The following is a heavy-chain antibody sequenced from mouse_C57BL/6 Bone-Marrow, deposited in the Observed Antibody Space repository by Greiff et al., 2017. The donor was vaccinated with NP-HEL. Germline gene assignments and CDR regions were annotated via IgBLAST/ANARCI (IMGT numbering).Heavy chain of an antibody. Sequence: EVQLQQSGPGLVKPSQSLSLTCSVTGYSITSGYYWNWIRQFPGNKLEWMGYISYDGSNNYNQSLKNRITITRDKSKNQFFLKLNAVTTEDTATYFCARESNYYYFDDWGQGTTLTVSS. J-gene: IGHJ2*01. V-gene: IGHV3-6*01. CDR2: ISYDGSN. D-gene: IGHD2-5*01. CDR1: GYSITSGYY. CDR3: ARESNYYYFDD.